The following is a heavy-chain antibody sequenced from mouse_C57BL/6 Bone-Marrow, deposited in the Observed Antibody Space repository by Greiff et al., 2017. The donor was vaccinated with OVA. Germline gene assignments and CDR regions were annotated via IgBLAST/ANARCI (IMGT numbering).Heavy chain of an antibody. D-gene: IGHD1-1*02. CDR3: ASQGNYAPRGYFDV. V-gene: IGHV2-2*01. CDR1: GFSLTSYG. Sequence: VMLVESGPGLVQPSQSLSITCTVSGFSLTSYGVHWVRQSPGKGLEWLGVIWSGGSTDYNAAFISRLSISKDNSKSQVFFKMNSLQADDTAIYYCASQGNYAPRGYFDVWGTGTTVTVSS. J-gene: IGHJ1*03. CDR2: IWSGGST.